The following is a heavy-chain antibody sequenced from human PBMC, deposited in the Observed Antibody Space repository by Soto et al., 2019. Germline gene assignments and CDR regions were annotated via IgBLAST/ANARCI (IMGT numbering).Heavy chain of an antibody. CDR3: AREYTAWPLAYGLDV. V-gene: IGHV3-21*01. D-gene: IGHD2-2*02. J-gene: IGHJ6*02. CDR2: ISSRSDI. CDR1: GFTFSTYS. Sequence: SGGSLRLSCVGSGFTFSTYSINWVRQAPGKGLDWVSSISSRSDIYYADSVKGRFTISRDNAKNSVSLQMNSLRAEDTAVYYCAREYTAWPLAYGLDVWGQGTTVTSP.